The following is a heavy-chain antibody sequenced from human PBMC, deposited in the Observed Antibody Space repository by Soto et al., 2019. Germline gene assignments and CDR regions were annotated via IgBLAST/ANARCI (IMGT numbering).Heavy chain of an antibody. CDR1: GGSFSGYY. J-gene: IGHJ6*02. V-gene: IGHV4-34*01. CDR3: ARGPYTARPPNPSYYGMDV. CDR2: INHSGST. Sequence: PSETLSLTCAVYGGSFSGYYWSWIRQPPGKGLEWIGEINHSGSTNYNPSLKSRVTISVDTSKNQFSLKLSSVTAADTAVYYCARGPYTARPPNPSYYGMDVWGQGTTVTVSS. D-gene: IGHD6-6*01.